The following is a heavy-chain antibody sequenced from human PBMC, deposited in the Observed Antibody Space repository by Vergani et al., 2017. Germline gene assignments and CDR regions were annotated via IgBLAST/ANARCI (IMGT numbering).Heavy chain of an antibody. V-gene: IGHV1-18*04. CDR2: ISAYNGNT. D-gene: IGHD6-19*01. CDR1: GYTFTRYY. J-gene: IGHJ4*02. CDR3: ARVVYSSGWFRTDY. Sequence: VQLVESGAEVKKPGASVKVSCKASGYTFTRYYMHWVRQAPGQGLEWMGWISAYNGNTNYAQKLQGRVTMTTDTSTSTAYMELRSLRSDDTAVYYCARVVYSSGWFRTDYWGQGTLVTVSS.